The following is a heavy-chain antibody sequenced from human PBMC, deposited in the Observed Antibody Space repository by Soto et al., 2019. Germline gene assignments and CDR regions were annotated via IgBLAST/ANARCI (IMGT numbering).Heavy chain of an antibody. V-gene: IGHV3-23*01. D-gene: IGHD2-15*01. CDR1: GFTFSSYA. CDR3: ASPVYCSGGSCYYYYYGMDV. Sequence: PGGSLRLSCAASGFTFSSYAMSWVRQAPGKGLEWVSAISGSGGSTYYADSVKGRFTISRDNSKNTLYLQMNSLRAEDTAVYYCASPVYCSGGSCYYYYYGMDVWGQGTTVTVSS. J-gene: IGHJ6*02. CDR2: ISGSGGST.